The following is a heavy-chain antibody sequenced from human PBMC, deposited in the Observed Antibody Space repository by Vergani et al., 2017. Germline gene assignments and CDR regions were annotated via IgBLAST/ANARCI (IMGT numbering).Heavy chain of an antibody. J-gene: IGHJ4*02. D-gene: IGHD5-12*01. Sequence: QVQVEQSGAEVKMPGSSVKVSCKASGGTFNSYAIIWVRQAPGQGLEWMGGIIPLFGTPNYAQKFQDRVTMTADESSRTAYMELSSLKYDDAAVYFCARGVDSGYGNWGQGTLVTVSS. CDR3: ARGVDSGYGN. CDR2: IIPLFGTP. V-gene: IGHV1-69*01. CDR1: GGTFNSYA.